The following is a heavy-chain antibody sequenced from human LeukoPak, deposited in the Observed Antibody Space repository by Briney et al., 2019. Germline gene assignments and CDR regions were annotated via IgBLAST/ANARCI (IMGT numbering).Heavy chain of an antibody. CDR1: GGSISSSSYY. J-gene: IGHJ4*02. CDR3: ARELAVAGTLDY. CDR2: IYYSGST. V-gene: IGHV4-39*07. D-gene: IGHD6-19*01. Sequence: SSETLSLTCTVSGGSISSSSYYWGWIRQPPGKGLEWIGSIYYSGSTYYNPSLKSRVTISVDTSKNQFSLKLSSVTAADTAVYYCARELAVAGTLDYWGQGTLVTVSS.